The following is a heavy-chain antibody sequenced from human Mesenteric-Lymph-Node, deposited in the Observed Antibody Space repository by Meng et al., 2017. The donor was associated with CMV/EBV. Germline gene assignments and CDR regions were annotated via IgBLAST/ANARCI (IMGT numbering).Heavy chain of an antibody. J-gene: IGHJ4*02. D-gene: IGHD3-10*01. CDR1: GFTFSGSA. CDR3: AKDRNYYGSGRYEGGFDH. Sequence: GGSLRLSCAASGFTFSGSAMHWVRQASGKGLEWVGRIRSKANSYATAYAASVKGRFTISRDDSKNAAYLQMNSLKTEDTAVYYCAKDRNYYGSGRYEGGFDHWGQGTLVTVSS. CDR2: IRSKANSYAT. V-gene: IGHV3-73*01.